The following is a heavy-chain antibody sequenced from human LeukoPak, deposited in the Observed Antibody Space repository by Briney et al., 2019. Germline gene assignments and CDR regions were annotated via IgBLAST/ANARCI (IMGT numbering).Heavy chain of an antibody. Sequence: SETLSLTCTVSGGSISSGGYYWSWIRQHPGKGLEWIVYIYYSGSTYYNPSLKSRVTISVDTSKNQFSLKLSSVTAADTAVYYCARGPPLYDFWSGYYLDAFDIWGQGTMVTVSS. CDR2: IYYSGST. V-gene: IGHV4-31*03. D-gene: IGHD3-3*01. CDR1: GGSISSGGYY. J-gene: IGHJ3*02. CDR3: ARGPPLYDFWSGYYLDAFDI.